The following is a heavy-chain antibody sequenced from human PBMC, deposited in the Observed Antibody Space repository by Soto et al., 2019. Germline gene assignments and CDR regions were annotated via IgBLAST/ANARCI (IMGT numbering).Heavy chain of an antibody. CDR1: GGSISSYY. Sequence: SETLSLTCTVSGGSISSYYWSWIRQPPGKGLEWIGYIYYSGSTNYNPSLKSRVTISVDTSKSQFSLKLSSVTAADTAVYYCARGITPDYDFWSGYYPDYYYMDVWGKGTTVTVSS. CDR2: IYYSGST. CDR3: ARGITPDYDFWSGYYPDYYYMDV. J-gene: IGHJ6*03. D-gene: IGHD3-3*01. V-gene: IGHV4-59*01.